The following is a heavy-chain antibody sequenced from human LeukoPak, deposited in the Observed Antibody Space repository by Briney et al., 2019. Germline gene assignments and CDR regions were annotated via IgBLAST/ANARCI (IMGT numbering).Heavy chain of an antibody. V-gene: IGHV1-18*01. J-gene: IGHJ4*02. Sequence: ASVKVSCKASGYTFTSYGISWARQAPGQGLEWMGWISAYNDDTNYVQKFQDRVTMTTDTSTSTAYMELGSLRSDDTAVYYCARDVRSPMVRGVVFDYWGQGTLVTVSS. CDR1: GYTFTSYG. CDR3: ARDVRSPMVRGVVFDY. D-gene: IGHD3-10*01. CDR2: ISAYNDDT.